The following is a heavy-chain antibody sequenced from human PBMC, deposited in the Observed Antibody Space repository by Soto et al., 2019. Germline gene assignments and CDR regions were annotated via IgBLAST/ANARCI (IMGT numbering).Heavy chain of an antibody. D-gene: IGHD5-18*01. V-gene: IGHV4-30-2*01. Sequence: SETLSLTCAVSGGSIISGGYCWSWIRQPPGRGLEWIGYIYHSGSTYYNPSLKSRVTIALETSKSQISLKLSSVTAADTAVYYCARGYGRNFDYWGQGTLVTVSS. CDR2: IYHSGST. CDR1: GGSIISGGYC. J-gene: IGHJ4*02. CDR3: ARGYGRNFDY.